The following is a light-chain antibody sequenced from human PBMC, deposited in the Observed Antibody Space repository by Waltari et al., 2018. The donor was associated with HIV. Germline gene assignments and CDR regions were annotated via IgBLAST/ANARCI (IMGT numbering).Light chain of an antibody. CDR1: SEHSNFA. CDR2: LNSDGSH. J-gene: IGLJ3*02. Sequence: QIILTQSPSASASPGASVKLTCTLSSEHSNFAIAWLQQQPEKGPRYLMKLNSDGSHTKGDGIPDRFAGSSSGAERYLSISSLRSDDEADYYCQTWGMGIVVFGGGTKLTVL. CDR3: QTWGMGIVV. V-gene: IGLV4-69*01.